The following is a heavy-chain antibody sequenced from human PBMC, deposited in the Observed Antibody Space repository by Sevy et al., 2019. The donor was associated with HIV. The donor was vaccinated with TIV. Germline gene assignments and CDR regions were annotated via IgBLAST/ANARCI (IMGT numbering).Heavy chain of an antibody. CDR1: GGSIHNSY. CDR2: IHSSGST. J-gene: IGHJ6*02. Sequence: SETLSLTCTVSGGSIHNSYWSWIRQSPGKGLEWIGYIHSSGSTNGNPSLKGRVTISVDTSKNQFSLNLKSVTAADSGIHYCAREYSSSETLHVWGQGTTVTVSS. V-gene: IGHV4-59*01. D-gene: IGHD6-13*01. CDR3: AREYSSSETLHV.